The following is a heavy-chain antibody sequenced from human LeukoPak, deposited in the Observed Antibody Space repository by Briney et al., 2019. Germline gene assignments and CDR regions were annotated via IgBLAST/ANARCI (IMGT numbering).Heavy chain of an antibody. J-gene: IGHJ6*03. CDR3: ARGDQLRSDYYYYYMDV. CDR2: IKQDGSEQ. Sequence: GGSLRLSCAASGFTFSSYWMSWVRQAPGKGLEWVANIKQDGSEQYYVDSVKGRFTISRDNAKNSLYLQMNSLRAEDTAVYYCARGDQLRSDYYYYYMDVWGKGTTVTVSS. CDR1: GFTFSSYW. D-gene: IGHD2-2*01. V-gene: IGHV3-7*01.